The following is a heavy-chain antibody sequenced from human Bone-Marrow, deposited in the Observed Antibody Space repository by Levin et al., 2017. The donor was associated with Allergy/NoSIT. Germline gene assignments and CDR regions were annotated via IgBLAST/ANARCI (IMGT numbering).Heavy chain of an antibody. D-gene: IGHD6-13*01. Sequence: ASVKVSCKASGYTFISYGTSWVRQAPGQGLEWMGWISSSNGYTDYAKKFQGRVTMTIDTSTSTAHMELRSLTADDTAVYYCARESVWSAAGVIDYWGQGTQVTVSS. V-gene: IGHV1-18*01. CDR2: ISSSNGYT. CDR3: ARESVWSAAGVIDY. CDR1: GYTFISYG. J-gene: IGHJ4*02.